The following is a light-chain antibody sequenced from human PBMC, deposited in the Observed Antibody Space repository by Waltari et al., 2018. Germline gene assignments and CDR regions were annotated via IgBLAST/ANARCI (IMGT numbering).Light chain of an antibody. CDR3: SSYTTSNTLV. CDR1: SSDVGGYKY. Sequence: SAIPHPASVSGSPGQSITISCTGTSSDVGGYKYVSWYQQHPGKAPKLMIYDVSNRPSGVSNRFAASKSGNTASLTISGLQAEDEADYYCSSYTTSNTLVFGTGTNVIVL. V-gene: IGLV2-14*03. CDR2: DVS. J-gene: IGLJ1*01.